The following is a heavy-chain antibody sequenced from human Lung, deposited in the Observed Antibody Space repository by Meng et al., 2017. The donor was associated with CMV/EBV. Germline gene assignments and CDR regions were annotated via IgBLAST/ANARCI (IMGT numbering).Heavy chain of an antibody. Sequence: QFQLGQSEAKGKKPGASVKVSCKASGYTFTSYGISWVRQAPGQGLEWMGWISAYNGNTNYAQKLQGRVTMTTDTSTSTAYMELRSLRSDDTAVYYCAASSSSWYQNWFDPWGQGTLVTVSS. CDR2: ISAYNGNT. CDR3: AASSSSWYQNWFDP. J-gene: IGHJ5*02. CDR1: GYTFTSYG. D-gene: IGHD6-13*01. V-gene: IGHV1-18*01.